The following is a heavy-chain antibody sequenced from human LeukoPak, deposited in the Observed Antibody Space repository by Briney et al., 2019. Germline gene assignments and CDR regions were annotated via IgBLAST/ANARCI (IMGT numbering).Heavy chain of an antibody. V-gene: IGHV3-33*06. CDR2: IWHDGSYK. Sequence: AGGSLRLSCAASGFTFSNYGMHWVRQAPGKGLDWVADIWHDGSYKYYADSVKGRFTISRDNSKNTLYLQMNSLRAEDTAVYYCAKVVQYTASTGTGLDYWGQGTLVTVSS. CDR1: GFTFSNYG. D-gene: IGHD6-13*01. CDR3: AKVVQYTASTGTGLDY. J-gene: IGHJ4*02.